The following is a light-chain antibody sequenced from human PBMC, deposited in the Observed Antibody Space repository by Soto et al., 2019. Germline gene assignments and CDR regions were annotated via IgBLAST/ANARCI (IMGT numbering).Light chain of an antibody. CDR2: GAS. J-gene: IGKJ4*01. CDR1: QSVISS. CDR3: QHYNNWLGT. V-gene: IGKV3-15*01. Sequence: EIVLTQSPALVAVSPGGRGTLSCMASQSVISSLACYQHKLGQANRLLIYGASTRATGIPARFSGSGSGTEFFLNISSLQSEDSAIYYCQHYNNWLGTCGGGTKGDIK.